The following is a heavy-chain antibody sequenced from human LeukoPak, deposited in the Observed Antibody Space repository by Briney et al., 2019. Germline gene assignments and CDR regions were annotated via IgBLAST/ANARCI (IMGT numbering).Heavy chain of an antibody. CDR2: IYYSGST. CDR1: GGSISSYY. CDR3: ARGSYDILTGYGIDY. V-gene: IGHV4-59*01. J-gene: IGHJ4*02. D-gene: IGHD3-9*01. Sequence: PSETLSLTCTVSGGSISSYYWSWIRQPPGKGLEWIGYIYYSGSTNYNPSLKSRVTISVDTSKNQFSLKLSSVTAADTAVYYCARGSYDILTGYGIDYWGQGTLVTVSS.